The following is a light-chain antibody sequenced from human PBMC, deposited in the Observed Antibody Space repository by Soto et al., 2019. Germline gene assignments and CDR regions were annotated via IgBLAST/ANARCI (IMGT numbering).Light chain of an antibody. J-gene: IGLJ1*01. CDR2: YVD. Sequence: QSVLTQPASVSGSPGQSITISCTGTSRDFGAYDYVSWYLQYPDKAPQLLIYYVDHRPSGVSSRFSGSKSGNTASLTISGLQAEDEGDYYCCSYADGSIYFFGTGTKV. CDR3: CSYADGSIYF. CDR1: SRDFGAYDY. V-gene: IGLV2-14*03.